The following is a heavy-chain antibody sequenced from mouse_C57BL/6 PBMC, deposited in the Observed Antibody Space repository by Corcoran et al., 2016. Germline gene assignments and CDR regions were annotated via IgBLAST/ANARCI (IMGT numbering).Heavy chain of an antibody. Sequence: EVQLQQSGPELVKPGASVKISCKASGYTFTDYYMNWVKQSHGKSREWIGDINPNNGGTSYNQKFKGKATLTVDKSSSTAYMELRSLTSEDSAVYYCARGYYGNPFAYWGQGTLVTVSA. J-gene: IGHJ3*01. V-gene: IGHV1-26*01. CDR1: GYTFTDYY. CDR2: INPNNGGT. D-gene: IGHD2-1*01. CDR3: ARGYYGNPFAY.